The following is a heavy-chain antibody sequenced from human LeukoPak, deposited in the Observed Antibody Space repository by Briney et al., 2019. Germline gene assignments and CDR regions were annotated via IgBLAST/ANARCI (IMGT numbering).Heavy chain of an antibody. D-gene: IGHD1-7*01. J-gene: IGHJ4*02. V-gene: IGHV1-2*02. Sequence: ASVKVSCKASGYTFTGYYMHWVRQAPGQGLEWMGWINPNSGGTNYAQKFQGGVTMTRDTSISTAYMELSRLRSDDTAVYYCARSPPQRMELRYDYWGQGTLVTVSP. CDR2: INPNSGGT. CDR1: GYTFTGYY. CDR3: ARSPPQRMELRYDY.